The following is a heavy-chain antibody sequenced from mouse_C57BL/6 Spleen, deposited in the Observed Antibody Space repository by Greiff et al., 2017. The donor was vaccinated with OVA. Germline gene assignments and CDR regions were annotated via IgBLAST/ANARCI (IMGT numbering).Heavy chain of an antibody. V-gene: IGHV5-6*02. CDR2: ISSGGSYT. CDR1: GFTFSSYG. Sequence: DVKLQESGGDLVKPGGSLKLSCAASGFTFSSYGMSWVRQTPDKRLEWVATISSGGSYTYYPDSVKGRFTISRDNAKNTLYLQMSSLKSEDTAMYYCARQITTVVNFDYWGQGTTLTVSS. J-gene: IGHJ2*01. D-gene: IGHD1-1*01. CDR3: ARQITTVVNFDY.